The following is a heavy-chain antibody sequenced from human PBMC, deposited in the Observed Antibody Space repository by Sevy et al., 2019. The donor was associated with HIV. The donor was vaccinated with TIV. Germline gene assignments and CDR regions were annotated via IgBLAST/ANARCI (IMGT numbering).Heavy chain of an antibody. Sequence: GGSLRLSCAASGFTFSNAWMSWVRQAPGKGLEWVGRIKSKTDGGTTDDAAPVKGRFTISRDDSKNTLYLQMNSLKTEDTAVYYCTTESRDYDFWRANWFDPWGQGTLVTVSS. CDR2: IKSKTDGGTT. CDR3: TTESRDYDFWRANWFDP. CDR1: GFTFSNAW. J-gene: IGHJ5*02. V-gene: IGHV3-15*01. D-gene: IGHD3-3*01.